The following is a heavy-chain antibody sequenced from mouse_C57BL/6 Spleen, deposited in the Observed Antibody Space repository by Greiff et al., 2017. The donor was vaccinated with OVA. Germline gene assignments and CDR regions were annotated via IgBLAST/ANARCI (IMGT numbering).Heavy chain of an antibody. CDR3: ARRDYGSIPYWYFDV. Sequence: QVTLKESGPGILQSSQTLSLTCSFSGFSLSTSGMGVSWIRQPSGKGLEWLAHIYWDDDTRYNPSLKSRLTISKDTSRNQVFLKITSVDTADTATYYCARRDYGSIPYWYFDVWGTGTTVTVSS. CDR1: GFSLSTSGMG. V-gene: IGHV8-12*01. D-gene: IGHD1-1*01. CDR2: IYWDDDT. J-gene: IGHJ1*03.